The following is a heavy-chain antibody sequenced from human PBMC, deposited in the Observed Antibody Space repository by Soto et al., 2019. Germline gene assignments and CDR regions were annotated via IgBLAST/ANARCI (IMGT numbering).Heavy chain of an antibody. CDR2: IIPIFATT. D-gene: IGHD1-20*01. Sequence: GAAVKVSCMVSGRTISTPCDCRVRAAPGPWLEWKCTIIPIFATTNYAQKFQGRVTITPDTSTSTAYMELSSLRSEATAVYYCAREGRLTGTDGFDYWGQGTLVTVSS. J-gene: IGHJ4*02. V-gene: IGHV1-69*06. CDR1: GRTISTPC. CDR3: AREGRLTGTDGFDY.